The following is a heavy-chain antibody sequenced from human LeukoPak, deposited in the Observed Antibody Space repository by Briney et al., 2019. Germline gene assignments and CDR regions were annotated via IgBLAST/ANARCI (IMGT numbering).Heavy chain of an antibody. CDR1: GFTFSSYW. Sequence: GGSLRLSCAASGFTFSSYWMSWVRQAPGKGLEWVSSISSSSSYIYYADSVKGRFTISRDNAKNSLYLQMNSLRAEDTAVYYCAKDRITMVRGGSLDAFDIWGQGTMVTVSS. CDR3: AKDRITMVRGGSLDAFDI. V-gene: IGHV3-21*04. D-gene: IGHD3-10*01. CDR2: ISSSSSYI. J-gene: IGHJ3*02.